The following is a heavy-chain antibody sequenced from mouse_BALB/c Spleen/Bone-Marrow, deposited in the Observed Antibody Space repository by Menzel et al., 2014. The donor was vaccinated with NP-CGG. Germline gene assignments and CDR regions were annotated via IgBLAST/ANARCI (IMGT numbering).Heavy chain of an antibody. V-gene: IGHV1-84*02. J-gene: IGHJ4*01. CDR3: ANLGRYAMDY. Sequence: LVESGPELVKPGASVKISCKASGYTFTDYYINWVKQKPGQGLEWIGWIYPGSGSTKCNEKFKGKATLTVDTSSSTAYMQLGSLTSEDTAVYFCANLGRYAMDYWGQGTSVTVSS. CDR1: GYTFTDYY. CDR2: IYPGSGST. D-gene: IGHD3-1*01.